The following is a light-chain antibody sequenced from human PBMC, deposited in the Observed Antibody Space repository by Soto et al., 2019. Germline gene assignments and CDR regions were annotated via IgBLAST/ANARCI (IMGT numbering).Light chain of an antibody. V-gene: IGLV2-14*03. Sequence: QSALTHPASVSGSPGQSITISCTGTSSDIGDSNYVSWYQQHPGKAPELVIYDVSNRPSGVSNRFSGSKAANTVSLTISGLQAEDEADYYCSSFRSSSTTYVFGTGTKVTVL. CDR1: SSDIGDSNY. CDR2: DVS. CDR3: SSFRSSSTTYV. J-gene: IGLJ1*01.